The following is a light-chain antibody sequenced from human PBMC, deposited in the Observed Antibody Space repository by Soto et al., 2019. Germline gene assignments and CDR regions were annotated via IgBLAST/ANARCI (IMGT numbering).Light chain of an antibody. V-gene: IGKV1D-12*01. J-gene: IGKJ3*01. CDR2: AAS. CDR1: QGVGNW. Sequence: DVQMTQSPSSVSASVGDRVTITCRASQGVGNWLAWYQHKPGKAPKLLIYAASTLQSGVPSRFSGNGSGTDFTLTISSLQTADFATYSCQQANTFPVTFGPGTKVDIK. CDR3: QQANTFPVT.